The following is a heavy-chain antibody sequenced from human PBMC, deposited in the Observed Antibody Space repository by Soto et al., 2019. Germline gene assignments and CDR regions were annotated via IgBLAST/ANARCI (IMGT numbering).Heavy chain of an antibody. J-gene: IGHJ4*02. V-gene: IGHV3-33*01. CDR3: ARERGVYYDSSGSPLDY. D-gene: IGHD3-22*01. CDR2: IWYDGSNK. Sequence: PGGSLRLSCAASGFTFSSYGMHWVRQAPGKWLEWVAVIWYDGSNKYYADSVKGRFTISRDNSKNTLYPQMNSLRAEDTAVYNCARERGVYYDSSGSPLDYWGQGXLVTVYS. CDR1: GFTFSSYG.